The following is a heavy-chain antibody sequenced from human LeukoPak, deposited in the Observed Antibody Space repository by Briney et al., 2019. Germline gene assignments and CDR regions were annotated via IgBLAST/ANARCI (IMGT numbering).Heavy chain of an antibody. J-gene: IGHJ5*02. CDR3: AREINVLLWFGEDHRGKNINWFDP. D-gene: IGHD3-10*01. V-gene: IGHV1-2*02. Sequence: ASVKVSCKASGYTFTGYYMHWMRQAPGQGLEWMGWINPNSGGTSYAQRFQGRVTMTRDTSINTAYMELSRLASDDTAVYYCAREINVLLWFGEDHRGKNINWFDPWGQGTLVTVSS. CDR1: GYTFTGYY. CDR2: INPNSGGT.